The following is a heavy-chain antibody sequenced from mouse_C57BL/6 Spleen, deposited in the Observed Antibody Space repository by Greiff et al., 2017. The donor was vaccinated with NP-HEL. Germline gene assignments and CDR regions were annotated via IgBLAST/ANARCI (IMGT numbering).Heavy chain of an antibody. CDR1: GYTFTSYW. D-gene: IGHD1-1*01. V-gene: IGHV1-69*01. CDR3: AICYYYGSSLDY. Sequence: VQLQQPGAELVMPGASVKLSCKASGYTFTSYWMHWVKQRPGQGLEWIGEIDPSDSYTNYNQKFKGKSTLTVDKSSSTAYMQLSSLTSEDSAVYYCAICYYYGSSLDYWGQGTTLTVSS. CDR2: IDPSDSYT. J-gene: IGHJ2*01.